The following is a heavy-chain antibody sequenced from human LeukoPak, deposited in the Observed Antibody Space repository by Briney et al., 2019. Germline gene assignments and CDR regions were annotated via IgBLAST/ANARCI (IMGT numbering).Heavy chain of an antibody. D-gene: IGHD3-9*01. CDR3: ARGPFYDILTGYSY. J-gene: IGHJ4*02. CDR1: GFTFSSYG. Sequence: GGSLRLSCAASGFTFSSYGMHGVRQAPGKGLEWVAVIWYDGSNKYYADSVKGRFTISRDNSKNTLYLQMNSLRAEDTAVYYCARGPFYDILTGYSYWGQGTLVTVSS. CDR2: IWYDGSNK. V-gene: IGHV3-33*01.